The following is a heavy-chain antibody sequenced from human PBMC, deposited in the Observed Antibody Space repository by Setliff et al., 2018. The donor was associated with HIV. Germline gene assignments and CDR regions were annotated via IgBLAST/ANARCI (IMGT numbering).Heavy chain of an antibody. J-gene: IGHJ4*02. CDR2: INAGNGNT. V-gene: IGHV1-3*01. CDR3: ARATSSSSSLDH. D-gene: IGHD6-6*01. Sequence: ASVKVSCKASGYTFTRHYLHWVRLAPGQRLEWMGWINAGNGNTKYSQKFQGRVTITRDTSASTAYMELSSLRSEDAALYYCARATSSSSSLDHWGQGTLVTVSS. CDR1: GYTFTRHY.